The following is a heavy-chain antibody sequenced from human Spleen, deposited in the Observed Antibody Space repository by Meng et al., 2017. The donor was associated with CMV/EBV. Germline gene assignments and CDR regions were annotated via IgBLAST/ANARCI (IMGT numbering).Heavy chain of an antibody. Sequence: GESLKISCVASGFTFSSYSMNWVRQAPGKGLEWVSSITGDGSYTHYANSVRGRFTISRDNARNSLYLQMNSLRAEDTAVYYCARAVYYDSSAFDYWGQERWSPSPQ. CDR1: GFTFSSYS. CDR3: ARAVYYDSSAFDY. V-gene: IGHV3-21*01. J-gene: IGHJ4*01. CDR2: ITGDGSYT. D-gene: IGHD3-22*01.